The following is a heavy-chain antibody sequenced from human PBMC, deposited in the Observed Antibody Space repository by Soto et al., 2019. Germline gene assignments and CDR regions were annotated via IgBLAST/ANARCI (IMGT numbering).Heavy chain of an antibody. CDR2: ISPWKGNT. CDR3: ARDLDPSGSYYTDY. D-gene: IGHD3-10*01. J-gene: IGHJ4*02. CDR1: GYNFMPYG. Sequence: GASVKVSCKASGYNFMPYGVNWVRQAPGQGLEWMGWISPWKGNTNYAQSFQGRVTMTTDTSTSTAYMELRSLTPDDTAVYYCARDLDPSGSYYTDYWGPGTLVTVSS. V-gene: IGHV1-18*04.